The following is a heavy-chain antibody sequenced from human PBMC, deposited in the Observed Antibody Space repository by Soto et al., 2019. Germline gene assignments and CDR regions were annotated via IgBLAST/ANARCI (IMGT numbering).Heavy chain of an antibody. CDR3: ATGGYCSGGSCYPSTDY. Sequence: GESLRVSCKGSGDSFTSYGSGWVRQMPGKGLEWMGIIYPGDSDTRYSPSFQGQVTISADKSISTAYLQWSSLKASDTAMYYCATGGYCSGGSCYPSTDYWGQGTLVTVSS. J-gene: IGHJ4*02. CDR1: GDSFTSYG. CDR2: IYPGDSDT. D-gene: IGHD2-15*01. V-gene: IGHV5-51*01.